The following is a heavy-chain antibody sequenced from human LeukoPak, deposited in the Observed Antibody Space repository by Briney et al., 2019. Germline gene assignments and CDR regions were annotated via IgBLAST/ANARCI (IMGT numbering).Heavy chain of an antibody. CDR2: IIPMFGIP. CDR1: GATFSSFG. D-gene: IGHD3-22*01. J-gene: IGHJ4*02. CDR3: ARDNYGSSGFNDY. Sequence: SVKVSCKASGATFSSFGFSWVRQAPGQGLEWIGGIIPMFGIPNYAQKFQGRVTITADESTSIAYMDLSSLRSEDTAVYYCARDNYGSSGFNDYWGQGTLVTVSS. V-gene: IGHV1-69*01.